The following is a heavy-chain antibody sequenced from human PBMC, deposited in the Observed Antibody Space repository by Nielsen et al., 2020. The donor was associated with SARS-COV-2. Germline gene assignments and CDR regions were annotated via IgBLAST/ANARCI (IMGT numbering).Heavy chain of an antibody. CDR2: IYDSGST. CDR1: GGSISSGDYY. D-gene: IGHD3-22*01. CDR3: SRGTYYYDSSGYSHYYFDY. Sequence: SETLSLTCTVSGGSISSGDYYWSWIRQPPGKGLEWIGYIYDSGSTYYNPSLKSRVTISVDTSKNQFSLKLSSVTAADTAVYSCSRGTYYYDSSGYSHYYFDYWGQVTLVTVSS. V-gene: IGHV4-30-4*02. J-gene: IGHJ4*02.